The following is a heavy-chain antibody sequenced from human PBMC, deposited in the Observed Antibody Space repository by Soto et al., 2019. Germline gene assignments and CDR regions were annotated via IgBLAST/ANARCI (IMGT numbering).Heavy chain of an antibody. CDR1: GFTFNNYA. V-gene: IGHV3-23*01. J-gene: IGHJ4*02. CDR3: AKVGSSAWSPHYYFDD. CDR2: ITGSGSDT. Sequence: GGSLRLSCAASGFTFNNYAMGWVRQAPGKGLEWVSAITGSGSDTYYLDSVKGRFTISRDNSKNTLFLQMNSLRAEDTAIYYCAKVGSSAWSPHYYFDDRGQRTPVTVSS. D-gene: IGHD1-26*01.